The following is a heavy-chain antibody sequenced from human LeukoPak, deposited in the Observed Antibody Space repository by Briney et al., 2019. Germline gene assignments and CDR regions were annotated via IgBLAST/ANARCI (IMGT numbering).Heavy chain of an antibody. J-gene: IGHJ5*02. D-gene: IGHD3-10*01. V-gene: IGHV4-38-2*01. CDR2: IYHSGST. CDR3: ARTEGYYGSGSNYKSPMFDP. CDR1: GYSISSGYY. Sequence: SETLSLTCAVSGYSISSGYYWGWIRQPPGKGLEWIGSIYHSGSTYYNPSLKSRVTISVDTSKNQFSLKLCSVTAADTAVYYCARTEGYYGSGSNYKSPMFDPWGQGTLVTVSS.